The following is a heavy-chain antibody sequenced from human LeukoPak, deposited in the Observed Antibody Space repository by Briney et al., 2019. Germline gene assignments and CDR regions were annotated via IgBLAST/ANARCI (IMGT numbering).Heavy chain of an antibody. D-gene: IGHD6-13*01. V-gene: IGHV3-23*01. CDR3: AKARWSSSLFFYFYYGKGV. CDR1: GFTFSSYA. CDR2: ISGSGGST. Sequence: GGSLRLSCAASGFTFSSYAMSWVRQAPGKGLEWVSAISGSGGSTYYADSVKGRFTISRDNSKNTLYLQMNSLRAEDTAVYYCAKARWSSSLFFYFYYGKGVWGQGTTGTGSS. J-gene: IGHJ6*02.